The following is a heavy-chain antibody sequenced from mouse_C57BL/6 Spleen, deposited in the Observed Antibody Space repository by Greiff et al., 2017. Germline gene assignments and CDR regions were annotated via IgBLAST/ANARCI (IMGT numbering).Heavy chain of an antibody. D-gene: IGHD2-2*01. V-gene: IGHV1-55*01. CDR1: GYTFTSYW. CDR3: AMGATMVTTGLFDY. Sequence: QVHVKQPGAELVKPGASVKMSCKASGYTFTSYWITWVKQRPGQGLEWIGDIYPGSGSTNYNEKFQGKATLTVDTSSSTAYMQLSSLTSEDSAVYYCAMGATMVTTGLFDYWGQGTTLTVSS. J-gene: IGHJ2*01. CDR2: IYPGSGST.